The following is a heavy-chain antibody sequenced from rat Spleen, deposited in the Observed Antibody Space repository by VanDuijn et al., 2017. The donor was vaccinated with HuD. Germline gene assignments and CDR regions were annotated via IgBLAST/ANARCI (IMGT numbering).Heavy chain of an antibody. Sequence: EVQLVESGGGLVQPGRSLKLSCAASGFTFNNYWMTWIRQAPGKGLEWVASITNTGGSTYYPDSVKGRFTVSRDNAQNTLYLQMNSLRSEDTATYYCARRHYGYTDYFDYWGQGVMVTVSS. CDR2: ITNTGGST. D-gene: IGHD1-9*01. CDR1: GFTFNNYW. CDR3: ARRHYGYTDYFDY. V-gene: IGHV5-31*01. J-gene: IGHJ2*01.